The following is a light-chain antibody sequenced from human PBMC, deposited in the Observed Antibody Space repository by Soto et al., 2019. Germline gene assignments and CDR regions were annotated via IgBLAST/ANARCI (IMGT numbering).Light chain of an antibody. CDR3: QQYGSSPRP. CDR1: QIDSSSY. V-gene: IGKV3-20*01. Sequence: EILLTQSPGTLSLSPGQRATLSGRSSQIDSSSYLALYQQKPAQAPRLIIYGAYSRPTGITERLSGSGYGKELTITISRLEPEDFAVYYCQQYGSSPRPVGPGTKVEIK. CDR2: GAY. J-gene: IGKJ1*01.